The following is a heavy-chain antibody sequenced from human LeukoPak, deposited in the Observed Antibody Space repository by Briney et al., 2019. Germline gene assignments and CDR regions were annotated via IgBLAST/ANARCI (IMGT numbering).Heavy chain of an antibody. J-gene: IGHJ5*02. V-gene: IGHV5-51*01. CDR1: GYSFSSYW. CDR2: IYPGDSDT. D-gene: IGHD5-18*01. CDR3: ARHRGYSYGLSGWFDP. Sequence: HGESLKISCKGSGYSFSSYWIAWVRQMPGKGLEWMGIIYPGDSDTRYSPSFQGQVTISADKSISTAYLQWSSLKASDTAMYYCARHRGYSYGLSGWFDPWGQGTLVTVSS.